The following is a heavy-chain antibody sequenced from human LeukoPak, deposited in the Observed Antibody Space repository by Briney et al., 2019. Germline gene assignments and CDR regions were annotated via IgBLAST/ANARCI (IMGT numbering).Heavy chain of an antibody. Sequence: GGSLRLSCAASGFTFRNYVIHWVRQAPGKGLEWVAVTSSDLNVKLYADSVKGRFTISRDNSRSTLYLQMNSLRPEDTAIYYCAREGYYGSGSRPSLYFDYWGQGTLVTVSS. V-gene: IGHV3-30-3*01. J-gene: IGHJ4*02. CDR1: GFTFRNYV. CDR2: TSSDLNVK. CDR3: AREGYYGSGSRPSLYFDY. D-gene: IGHD3-10*01.